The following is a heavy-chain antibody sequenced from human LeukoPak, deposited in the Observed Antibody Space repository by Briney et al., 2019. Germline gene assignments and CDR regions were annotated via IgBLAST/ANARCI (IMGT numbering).Heavy chain of an antibody. CDR1: GSTFSSYG. Sequence: GGSLRLSCAASGSTFSSYGMHWVRQAPGKGLEWVAVISYDGSNKYYADSVKGRFTISRDNSKNTLYLQMNSLRAEDTAVYYCAKDPSVVVAADYWGQGTLVTVSS. CDR3: AKDPSVVVAADY. D-gene: IGHD2-15*01. J-gene: IGHJ4*02. CDR2: ISYDGSNK. V-gene: IGHV3-30*18.